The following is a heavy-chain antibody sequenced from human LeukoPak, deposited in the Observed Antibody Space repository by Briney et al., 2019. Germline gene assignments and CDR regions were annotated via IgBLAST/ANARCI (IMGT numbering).Heavy chain of an antibody. CDR3: VGSSNWKFCLDY. Sequence: ESGPTLVNPTQTLTLTCTLSGLSLSTPGVRVSRVRQPPGKALEWLARIDWNDDNLYTTSLRTRLTISKDTSKNQVVLTMTNMDSVDTATYYCVGSSNWKFCLDYWGQGTLVTVSS. CDR2: IDWNDDN. D-gene: IGHD1-1*01. CDR1: GLSLSTPGVR. J-gene: IGHJ4*02. V-gene: IGHV2-70*04.